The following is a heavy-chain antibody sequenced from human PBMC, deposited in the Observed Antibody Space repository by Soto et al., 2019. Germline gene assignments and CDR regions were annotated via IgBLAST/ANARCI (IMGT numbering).Heavy chain of an antibody. CDR3: AKKSGVGATWYFDY. CDR2: LPEIGTNT. CDR1: GFTFSNYG. V-gene: IGHV3-23*01. D-gene: IGHD1-26*01. Sequence: GGSLRLSCAASGFTFSNYGMSWVRQAPGKGLEWVSALPEIGTNTYYADSVKGRFTIPRDNSKNTLFLQINNLRAGDTAVYYCAKKSGVGATWYFDYWGQGXLVTVYS. J-gene: IGHJ4*02.